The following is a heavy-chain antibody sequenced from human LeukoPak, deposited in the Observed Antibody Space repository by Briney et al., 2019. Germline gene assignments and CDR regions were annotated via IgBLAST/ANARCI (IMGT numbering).Heavy chain of an antibody. CDR1: GYSIRSGDY. CDR2: IYHSGST. CDR3: ARNRSVTTTPGFDH. V-gene: IGHV4-38-2*01. D-gene: IGHD4-17*01. Sequence: PSVTLSLTCAVSGYSIRSGDYWGWIRQSPGKGLEWIGSIYHSGSTHYNPSLKSRVTISVDTSKNQFSLMLSSVTAADTAVYYCARNRSVTTTPGFDHWGQGTLVTVSS. J-gene: IGHJ4*02.